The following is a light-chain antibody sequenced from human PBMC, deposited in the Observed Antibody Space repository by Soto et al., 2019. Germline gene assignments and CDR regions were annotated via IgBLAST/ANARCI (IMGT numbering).Light chain of an antibody. CDR2: DVN. CDR1: SSDVDVFDY. Sequence: QSALTHPRSVSGSPGQSVTISCTGTSSDVDVFDYVSWYQQHPGKAPKLIIYDVNQRPSGVPDRFSGSMSGDTASLTISGLQAEDEADYYCCSYAGTFTYVFGSGTNLTVL. CDR3: CSYAGTFTYV. V-gene: IGLV2-11*01. J-gene: IGLJ1*01.